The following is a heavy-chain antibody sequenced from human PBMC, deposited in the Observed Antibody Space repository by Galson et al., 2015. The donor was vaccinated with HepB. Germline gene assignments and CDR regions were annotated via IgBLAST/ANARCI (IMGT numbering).Heavy chain of an antibody. Sequence: SLRLSCAASGFTFSSYAMHWVRQAPGKGLEWVAAISYDGSNKYYADSVKGRFTISRDNSKNTLYLQMNRLRAEDTAVYYCARDFFSVSVAGYFDYWGQGTLVTVSS. V-gene: IGHV3-30-3*01. CDR1: GFTFSSYA. CDR3: ARDFFSVSVAGYFDY. J-gene: IGHJ4*02. D-gene: IGHD6-19*01. CDR2: ISYDGSNK.